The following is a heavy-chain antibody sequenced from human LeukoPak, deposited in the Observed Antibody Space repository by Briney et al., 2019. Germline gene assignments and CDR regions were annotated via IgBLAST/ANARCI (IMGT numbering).Heavy chain of an antibody. D-gene: IGHD3-3*01. Sequence: SETLSLTCTVSGGSISSYYWSWIRQPPGKGLEWIGYIYYSGSTNYDPSLKGRVTISVDTSKNQFSLKLSSVTAADTAVYYCARASSIFGSRSNYYGMDVWGQGTTVTVSS. CDR1: GGSISSYY. J-gene: IGHJ6*02. CDR2: IYYSGST. CDR3: ARASSIFGSRSNYYGMDV. V-gene: IGHV4-59*01.